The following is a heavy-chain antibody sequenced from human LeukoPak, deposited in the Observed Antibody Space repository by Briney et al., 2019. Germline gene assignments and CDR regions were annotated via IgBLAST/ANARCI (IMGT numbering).Heavy chain of an antibody. CDR3: AKGYGSGSYSTDY. D-gene: IGHD3-10*01. V-gene: IGHV3-30*18. CDR1: GFTFSNYG. CDR2: ISYDGSNT. J-gene: IGHJ4*02. Sequence: PGGSLRLSCAASGFTFSNYGMHWVRQAPGKGLDWVAFISYDGSNTYYVDSVKGRFTISRDNSKNTLYLQMNSLRTEDTAVYYCAKGYGSGSYSTDYWGQGTLVTVSS.